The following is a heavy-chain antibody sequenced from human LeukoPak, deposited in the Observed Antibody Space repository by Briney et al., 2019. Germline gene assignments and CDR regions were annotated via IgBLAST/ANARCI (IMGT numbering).Heavy chain of an antibody. CDR3: AKARDGCFDY. CDR2: ISWNSGSI. Sequence: GGSLRLSCAASGFTFDDYAMHWVRQAPGKGLEWVSGISWNSGSIGYADSVKGRFTISRDNAKNSLYLQMNSLRAEGTALYYCAKARDGCFDYWGQGTLVTVSS. D-gene: IGHD5-24*01. J-gene: IGHJ4*02. V-gene: IGHV3-9*01. CDR1: GFTFDDYA.